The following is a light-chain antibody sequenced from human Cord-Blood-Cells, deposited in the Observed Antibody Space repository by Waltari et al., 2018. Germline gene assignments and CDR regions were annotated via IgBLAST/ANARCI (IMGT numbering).Light chain of an antibody. CDR3: SSYTSSSTWV. J-gene: IGLJ2*01. Sequence: QSALTQPASVSGSPGQSITISCTGTSSDVGGYNYVSWYQQHPGKAPKLTIYDVSKRPSGVSNRFSGSKTGTTASLTISGLQAEDEADYYCSSYTSSSTWVFGGGTKLTVL. CDR2: DVS. V-gene: IGLV2-14*01. CDR1: SSDVGGYNY.